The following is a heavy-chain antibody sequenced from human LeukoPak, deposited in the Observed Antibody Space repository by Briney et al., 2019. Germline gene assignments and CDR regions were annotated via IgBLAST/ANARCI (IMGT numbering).Heavy chain of an antibody. CDR2: IYPGDSDT. Sequence: GESLKISCKGSGYSFTSYWIGWVLQMPGKGLEWMGIIYPGDSDTRYSPSFQGQVTISADKSISTAYLQWSSLKASDTAMYYCATSPGYGDYFGWFDPWGQGTLVTVSS. J-gene: IGHJ5*02. CDR3: ATSPGYGDYFGWFDP. D-gene: IGHD4-17*01. V-gene: IGHV5-51*01. CDR1: GYSFTSYW.